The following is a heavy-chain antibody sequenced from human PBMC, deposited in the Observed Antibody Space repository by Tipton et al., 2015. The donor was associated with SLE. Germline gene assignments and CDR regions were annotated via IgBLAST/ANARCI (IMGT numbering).Heavy chain of an antibody. Sequence: TLSLTCTVSGGSISSGSYYWTWIRQPAGKGLEWIGRIYTSGSTNYNPSLRSRVTISVDRSKNQFSLKLSSVTAADTAVYYCARGAKGAFDIWGQGTMVTVSS. CDR3: ARGAKGAFDI. CDR1: GGSISSGSYY. CDR2: IYTSGST. V-gene: IGHV4-61*02. J-gene: IGHJ3*02.